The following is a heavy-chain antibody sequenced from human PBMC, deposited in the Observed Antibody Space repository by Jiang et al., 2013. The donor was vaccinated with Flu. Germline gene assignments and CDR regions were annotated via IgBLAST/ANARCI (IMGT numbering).Heavy chain of an antibody. CDR2: IYPGDSDT. D-gene: IGHD2-15*01. J-gene: IGHJ3*02. V-gene: IGHV5-51*01. CDR3: AMEIRINAFDI. Sequence: RKGLEWMGIIYPGDSDTRYSPSFQGQVTISADKSISTAYLQWSSLKASDTAMYYCAMEIRINAFDIWGQGTMVTVSS.